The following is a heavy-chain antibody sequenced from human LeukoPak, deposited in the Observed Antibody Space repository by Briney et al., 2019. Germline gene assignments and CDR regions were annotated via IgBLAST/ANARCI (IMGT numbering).Heavy chain of an antibody. V-gene: IGHV3-23*01. CDR1: GFTFSNYA. CDR3: AKDPRTGTTLSATAAFDI. Sequence: GGSLRLSCAASGFTFSNYAMSWVRQAPGEGLEWVSGISDSGGTTYCADSVKGRFTISRDNSNNTLYLQMNSLRVEETAVYYCAKDPRTGTTLSATAAFDIWGQGTMVTVSS. D-gene: IGHD1-7*01. J-gene: IGHJ3*02. CDR2: ISDSGGTT.